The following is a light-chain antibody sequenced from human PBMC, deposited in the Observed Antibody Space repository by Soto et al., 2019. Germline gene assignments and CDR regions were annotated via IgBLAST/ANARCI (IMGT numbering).Light chain of an antibody. Sequence: QAVLTQPPSASGTPGQRVTISCSGSNSNIGNNYVYWYHQLPGTAPQLLIYRNNQRPSGVPDRFSGSKSGTSASLAISGLRSEDEADYYCATWDDSLSGRVFGGGTQLTVL. CDR2: RNN. CDR1: NSNIGNNY. J-gene: IGLJ2*01. V-gene: IGLV1-47*01. CDR3: ATWDDSLSGRV.